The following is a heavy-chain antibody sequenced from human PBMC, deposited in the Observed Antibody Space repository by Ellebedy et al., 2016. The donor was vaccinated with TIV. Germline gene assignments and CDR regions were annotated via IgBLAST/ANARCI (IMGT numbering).Heavy chain of an antibody. CDR3: ASGAYDI. V-gene: IGHV3-11*04. Sequence: SVKGRFTISSDNAKISLYLQMNSLPAEDTAVYYCASGAYDIWGQGTKVTVSS. J-gene: IGHJ3*02.